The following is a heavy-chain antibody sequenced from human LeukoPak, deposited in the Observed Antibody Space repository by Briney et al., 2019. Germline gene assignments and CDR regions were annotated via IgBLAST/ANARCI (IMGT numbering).Heavy chain of an antibody. CDR1: GFTFSSYG. CDR3: ARDKGFRGVRGVKPGDV. V-gene: IGHV3-30*02. CDR2: IRYDGSNK. Sequence: GGSLRLSCAASGFTFSSYGMHWVRQAPGKGLEWVAIIRYDGSNKYYADSVKGRFTISRDNAKNSLYLQMNSLRAEDTAVYYCARDKGFRGVRGVKPGDVWGKGTTVTVSS. J-gene: IGHJ6*04. D-gene: IGHD3-10*01.